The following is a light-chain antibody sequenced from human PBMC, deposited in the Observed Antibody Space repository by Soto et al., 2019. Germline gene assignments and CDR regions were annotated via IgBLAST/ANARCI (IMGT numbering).Light chain of an antibody. CDR1: QSVRSN. CDR3: QQYNILPPLT. CDR2: GAS. J-gene: IGKJ4*01. V-gene: IGKV3-15*01. Sequence: EIVMTRSPATLSVSPGERATLSCRASQSVRSNLAWYQQKPGQAPRLLIYGASTRATGIPARFSGSGSGTEFTLTISSLQSEDFAVYYCQQYNILPPLTLGGGTQVEIK.